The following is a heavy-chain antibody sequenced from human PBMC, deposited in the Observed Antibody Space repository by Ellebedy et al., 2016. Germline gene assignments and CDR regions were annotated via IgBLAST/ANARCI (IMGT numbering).Heavy chain of an antibody. CDR3: AKTSGWGYGEH. Sequence: ASVKVSCXASGYTFTTFSITWVRQVPGQGLEWMSFVNTFSGNTKFAQKFQGRVSMTTDSSTRTAYMDLRSLRSDDPAMYYCAKTSGWGYGEHWGQGTLVTVSS. D-gene: IGHD3-10*01. CDR1: GYTFTTFS. V-gene: IGHV1-18*04. CDR2: VNTFSGNT. J-gene: IGHJ4*02.